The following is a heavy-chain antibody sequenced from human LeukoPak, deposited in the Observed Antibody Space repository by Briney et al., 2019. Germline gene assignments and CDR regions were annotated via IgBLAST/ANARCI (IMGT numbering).Heavy chain of an antibody. V-gene: IGHV3-11*01. CDR3: ASCSGGSCYPPDYFDY. CDR2: ISSSGSTI. Sequence: PGGSLRLSCAASGFTFSDYYMSWIRQAPGKGLEWVSYISSSGSTIYYAGSVKGRFTISRDNAKNSLYLQMNSLRAEDTAVYYCASCSGGSCYPPDYFDYWGQGTLVTVSS. CDR1: GFTFSDYY. J-gene: IGHJ4*02. D-gene: IGHD2-15*01.